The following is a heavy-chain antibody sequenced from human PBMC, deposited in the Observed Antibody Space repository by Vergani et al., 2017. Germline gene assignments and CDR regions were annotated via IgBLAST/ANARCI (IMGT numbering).Heavy chain of an antibody. CDR2: INHSGST. CDR3: ARSEKGGWPDY. V-gene: IGHV4-34*01. J-gene: IGHJ4*02. D-gene: IGHD6-19*01. Sequence: QVQLQQWGAGLLKPSESLSLTCAVYGGSFSGYYWSWIRQPPGKGLEWIGEINHSGSTNYNPSLKSRVTISVDTSKNQFSLKLSSVTAADTAVYYCARSEKGGWPDYWGQGTLVTVSS. CDR1: GGSFSGYY.